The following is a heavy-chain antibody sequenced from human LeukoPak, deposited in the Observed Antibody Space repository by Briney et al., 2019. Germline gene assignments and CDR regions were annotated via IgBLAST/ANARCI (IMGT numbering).Heavy chain of an antibody. CDR1: GYTFTSYG. Sequence: ASVKVSCKASGYTFTSYGISWVRQAPGQGLEWMGWISGYTGNTNYAHKLQGRVTMTIDTSTSTAYMELRSLRSDDTAVYYCARRTIFGVVTFDYWGQGTLVTVPS. V-gene: IGHV1-18*01. D-gene: IGHD3-3*01. J-gene: IGHJ4*02. CDR3: ARRTIFGVVTFDY. CDR2: ISGYTGNT.